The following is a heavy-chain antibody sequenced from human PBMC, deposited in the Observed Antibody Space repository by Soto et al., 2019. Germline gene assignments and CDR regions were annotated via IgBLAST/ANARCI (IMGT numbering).Heavy chain of an antibody. CDR1: GGSISSYY. J-gene: IGHJ6*02. V-gene: IGHV4-59*01. CDR2: IYYSGST. Sequence: SETLSLTCTVSGGSISSYYWSWIRQPPGKGLEWIGYIYYSGSTNYNPSLKSRVTISVDTSKNQFSLKLSSVTAVDTAVYYCARDRTTRGSGSSLYYYYGMDVWGQGTTVTVSS. D-gene: IGHD3-10*01. CDR3: ARDRTTRGSGSSLYYYYGMDV.